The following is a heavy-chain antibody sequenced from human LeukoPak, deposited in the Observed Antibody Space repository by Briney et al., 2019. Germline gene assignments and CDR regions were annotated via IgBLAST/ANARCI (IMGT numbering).Heavy chain of an antibody. J-gene: IGHJ4*02. CDR3: AKSTFGGVIVGFYFDY. V-gene: IGHV4-38-2*02. CDR1: GYSVSSGYY. Sequence: SETLSLTCTVSGYSVSSGYYWGWTRQPPGKGLEWIGSIYHSGSTDYNPSLKSRVTISVDTSKNQFSLKLSSVTAADTAVYYCAKSTFGGVIVGFYFDYWGQGTLVTVSS. D-gene: IGHD3-16*02. CDR2: IYHSGST.